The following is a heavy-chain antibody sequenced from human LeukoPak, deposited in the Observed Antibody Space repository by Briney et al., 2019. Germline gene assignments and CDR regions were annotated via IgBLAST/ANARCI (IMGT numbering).Heavy chain of an antibody. J-gene: IGHJ5*02. CDR3: SRGESQSSLYNWFDP. Sequence: SETLSLTCTVSGGSLSSYYWSWIRQPPGKGLEWIGYIYYSGSTNYNPSLKSRVTISVDTSKNQFSLKLSSVTAADTAVYYCSRGESQSSLYNWFDPWGQGTLVTVSS. CDR2: IYYSGST. V-gene: IGHV4-59*01. CDR1: GGSLSSYY.